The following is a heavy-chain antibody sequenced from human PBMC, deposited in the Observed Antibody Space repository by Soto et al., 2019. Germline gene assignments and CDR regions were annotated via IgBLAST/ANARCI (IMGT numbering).Heavy chain of an antibody. CDR1: GGSISRGGYY. V-gene: IGHV4-31*03. D-gene: IGHD3-3*01. Sequence: SETLSLTCTVSGGSISRGGYYWSWIRQHPGKGLEWTGYIYYSGSTYYNPSLKSRVTISVDTSKNQFSLKLSSVTAADTAVYYCARVIHDFNWFDPWGQGTLVTVSS. J-gene: IGHJ5*02. CDR3: ARVIHDFNWFDP. CDR2: IYYSGST.